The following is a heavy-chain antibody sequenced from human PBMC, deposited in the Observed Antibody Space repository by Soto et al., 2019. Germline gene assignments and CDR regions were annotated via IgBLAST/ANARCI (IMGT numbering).Heavy chain of an antibody. J-gene: IGHJ6*02. D-gene: IGHD3-10*01. V-gene: IGHV2-70*01. Sequence: ESGPTLVNPTQTLTLTCTFSGFSLSTSGMCVSWIRQPPGKALEWLALIDWDDDKYYSTSLETRLTISKDTSKNQVVLTMTNMDPVDTATYYCARLLSSGGDYYGMDVWGQGTTVTVSS. CDR3: ARLLSSGGDYYGMDV. CDR1: GFSLSTSGMC. CDR2: IDWDDDK.